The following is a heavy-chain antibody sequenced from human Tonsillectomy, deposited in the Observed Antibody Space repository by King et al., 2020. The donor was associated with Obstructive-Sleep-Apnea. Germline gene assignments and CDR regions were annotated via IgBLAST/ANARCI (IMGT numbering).Heavy chain of an antibody. CDR1: GGSISSYY. Sequence: QLQESGPGLVKPSETLSLTCTVSGGSISSYYWSWIRQPPGKGLEWIGYIYYSGSTNYNPSLKSRVTISVDTSKNQFSLKLSSVTAADTAVYYCARAREDTAMAAFDYWGQGTLVTVSS. CDR2: IYYSGST. CDR3: ARAREDTAMAAFDY. D-gene: IGHD5-18*01. V-gene: IGHV4-59*01. J-gene: IGHJ4*02.